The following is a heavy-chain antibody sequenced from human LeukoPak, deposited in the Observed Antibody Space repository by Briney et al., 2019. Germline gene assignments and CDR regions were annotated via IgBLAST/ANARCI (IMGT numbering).Heavy chain of an antibody. CDR2: IKRDGSEK. D-gene: IGHD6-13*01. V-gene: IGHV3-7*01. CDR3: ARPPHIAAAGQD. J-gene: IGHJ4*02. CDR1: GVTFSSYW. Sequence: PGGSLRLSCAASGVTFSSYWMSWVRQAPGKGLEWVANIKRDGSEKYYMDSVKGRFTISRDNAKNSLYLQMNSLRAEDTAVYYCARPPHIAAAGQDWGQGTLVTVSS.